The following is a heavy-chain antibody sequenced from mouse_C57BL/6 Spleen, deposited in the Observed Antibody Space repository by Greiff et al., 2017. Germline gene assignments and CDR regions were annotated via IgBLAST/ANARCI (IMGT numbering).Heavy chain of an antibody. D-gene: IGHD2-4*01. V-gene: IGHV3-6*01. CDR3: AREGDYDWYFDV. CDR1: GYSITSGYY. J-gene: IGHJ1*03. Sequence: EVQVVESGPGLVKPSQSLSLTCSVTGYSITSGYYWNWIRQFPGNKLEWMGYISYDGSNNYNPSLKNRISITRDTSKNQFFLKLNSVTTEDTATYYCAREGDYDWYFDVWGTGTTVTVSS. CDR2: ISYDGSN.